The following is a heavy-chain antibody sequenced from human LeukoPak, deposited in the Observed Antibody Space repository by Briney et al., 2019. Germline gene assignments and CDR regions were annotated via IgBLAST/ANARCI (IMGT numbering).Heavy chain of an antibody. CDR3: ARDRSLGYCSSTGCYEGPPSDYYYGMDV. D-gene: IGHD2-2*01. CDR2: ISSSSSYI. V-gene: IGHV3-21*01. J-gene: IGHJ6*04. CDR1: GFTFSSYS. Sequence: GGSLRLSCAASGFTFSSYSMNWVRQAPGKGLEWVSSISSSSSYIYYADSVKGRFTISRDNAKNSLYLQMNSLRAEDTAVYYCARDRSLGYCSSTGCYEGPPSDYYYGMDVWGKGTTVTVSS.